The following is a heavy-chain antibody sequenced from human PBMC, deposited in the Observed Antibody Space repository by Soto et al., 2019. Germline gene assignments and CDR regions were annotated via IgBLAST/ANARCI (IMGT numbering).Heavy chain of an antibody. D-gene: IGHD3-10*01. CDR2: INHSGTT. CDR3: ARRTAGGSETYHNSWFDP. CDR1: GGSFSGYY. Sequence: QVQLQQWGAGLLKPSETLSLTCAVYGGSFSGYYWSWIRQPPGRGLEWIGEINHSGTTNNNPSLKSRVTISVDTSKNQFSLKVSSVTAADTAVYYCARRTAGGSETYHNSWFDPWGQGTLVTVSS. V-gene: IGHV4-34*01. J-gene: IGHJ5*02.